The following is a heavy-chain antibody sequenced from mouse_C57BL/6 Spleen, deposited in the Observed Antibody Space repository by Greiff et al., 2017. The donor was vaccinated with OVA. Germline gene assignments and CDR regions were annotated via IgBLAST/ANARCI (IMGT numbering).Heavy chain of an antibody. CDR3: AKEGGITAVVAPYYFDY. CDR1: GYTFTSYW. Sequence: VQLQQSGAELVKPGASVKMSCKASGYTFTSYWITWVKQRPGQGLEWIGDIYPGSGSTNYNEKFKSKATLTVDTSSSTAYMQLSSLTSEDSAVYYCAKEGGITAVVAPYYFDYWGQGATLTVSS. J-gene: IGHJ2*01. CDR2: IYPGSGST. V-gene: IGHV1-55*01. D-gene: IGHD1-1*01.